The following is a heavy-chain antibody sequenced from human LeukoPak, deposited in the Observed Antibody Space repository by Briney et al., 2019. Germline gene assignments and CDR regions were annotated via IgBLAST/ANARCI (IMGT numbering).Heavy chain of an antibody. D-gene: IGHD2-8*01. CDR3: ARAGRTSLYNHQYMDV. CDR2: IYYSGST. Sequence: SETLSLTCTVSGGSISNYYWNWIRQPPGKGLEWIGYIYYSGSTNYNPSLKSRVTIAADTSKNEFFLKLSSVTAADTAVYYCARAGRTSLYNHQYMDVWGKGTTVIVSS. V-gene: IGHV4-59*01. J-gene: IGHJ6*03. CDR1: GGSISNYY.